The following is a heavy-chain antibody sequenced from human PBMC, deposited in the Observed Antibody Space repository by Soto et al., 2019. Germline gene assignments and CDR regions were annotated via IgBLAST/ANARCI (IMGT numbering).Heavy chain of an antibody. D-gene: IGHD5-12*01. CDR2: IIPIFGTA. CDR3: ARESGGSGYAVDY. Sequence: QVQLVQSAAEVKKPGSSVKVSCKASGVTCSSYAISWVRQAPGQGLEWMGGIIPIFGTANYAQKLQGRVTIPAHESTSTAYMELSSLRSEDTAVYYCARESGGSGYAVDYWGQGTLVTVSS. J-gene: IGHJ4*02. V-gene: IGHV1-69*01. CDR1: GVTCSSYA.